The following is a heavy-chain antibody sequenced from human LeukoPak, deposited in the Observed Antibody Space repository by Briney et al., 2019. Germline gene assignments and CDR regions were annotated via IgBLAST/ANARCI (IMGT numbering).Heavy chain of an antibody. CDR2: INHSGNT. D-gene: IGHD5-24*01. Sequence: SETLSLTCAVYGGSFSGYYWSWIRQPPGKGLEWIGEINHSGNTSYNPSLKSRVTISVDTSKNQFSLKLSSVTAADTAVYYCATHVEMTTAYLGYWGQGTLVTVSS. V-gene: IGHV4-34*01. CDR3: ATHVEMTTAYLGY. CDR1: GGSFSGYY. J-gene: IGHJ4*02.